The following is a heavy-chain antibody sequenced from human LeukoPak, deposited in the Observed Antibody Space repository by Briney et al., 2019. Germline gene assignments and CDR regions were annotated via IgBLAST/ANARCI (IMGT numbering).Heavy chain of an antibody. Sequence: GGSLRLSCAASGFTFSGYWMHWVRQAPGKRLVWVSRVNGDGSSTLFADSVKGRFTISRDNAKNTLYLQMNSLRAEDTAVYYCARGRAGSTRAGVKTYYYMDVWGKGTTVTVSS. V-gene: IGHV3-74*01. CDR3: ARGRAGSTRAGVKTYYYMDV. J-gene: IGHJ6*03. CDR2: VNGDGSST. CDR1: GFTFSGYW. D-gene: IGHD1-26*01.